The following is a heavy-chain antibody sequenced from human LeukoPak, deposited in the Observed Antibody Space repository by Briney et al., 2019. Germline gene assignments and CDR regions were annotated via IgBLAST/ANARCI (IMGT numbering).Heavy chain of an antibody. CDR2: ISSSSSYI. V-gene: IGHV3-21*01. Sequence: AGGSLRLSCAASGFTFSSYSMNWVRQAPGKGLEWVSSISSSSSYIYYADSVKGRFTISRDNAKNSLYLQMNSLRAEDTAVYYCARVAGYYDSSGHPYYFDYWGQGTLVTVSS. J-gene: IGHJ4*02. CDR1: GFTFSSYS. D-gene: IGHD3-22*01. CDR3: ARVAGYYDSSGHPYYFDY.